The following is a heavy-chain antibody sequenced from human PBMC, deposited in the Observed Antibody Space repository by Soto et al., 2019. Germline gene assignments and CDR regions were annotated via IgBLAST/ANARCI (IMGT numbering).Heavy chain of an antibody. V-gene: IGHV4-59*01. Sequence: SETLSLTCTVSGGSISSYYWSWIRQPPGKGLEWIGYIYYSGSTNYNPSLKSRVTISVDTYKNQVSLKLSSVTAADTAVYYCERSPVNQYYYDSSGYPNWFDPWGQGTLVTVSS. CDR1: GGSISSYY. D-gene: IGHD3-22*01. J-gene: IGHJ5*02. CDR2: IYYSGST. CDR3: ERSPVNQYYYDSSGYPNWFDP.